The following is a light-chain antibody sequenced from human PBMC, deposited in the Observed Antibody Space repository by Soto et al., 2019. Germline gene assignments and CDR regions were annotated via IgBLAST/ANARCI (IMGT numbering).Light chain of an antibody. Sequence: QSVLTQPPCASGSPGQSVTISCTGTSSDVGGYNFVSWYQQYPGKAPKLIIYEVTKRPSGVPDRFSGSKSGNTASLTVSGLQTDDEADYYCSSYGGSNNFVFGTGTKVTVL. J-gene: IGLJ1*01. V-gene: IGLV2-8*01. CDR1: SSDVGGYNF. CDR3: SSYGGSNNFV. CDR2: EVT.